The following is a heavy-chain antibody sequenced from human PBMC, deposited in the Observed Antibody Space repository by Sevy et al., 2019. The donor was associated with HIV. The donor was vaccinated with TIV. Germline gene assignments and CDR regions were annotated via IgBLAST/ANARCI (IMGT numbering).Heavy chain of an antibody. CDR1: GFTFSSYS. CDR2: ISSSSSTI. V-gene: IGHV3-48*01. Sequence: GGSLRLSCAASGFTFSSYSMNWVRQAPGKGLEWVSYISSSSSTIYYADSVEGGFTISRDNAKNSIYLQMNSLRAEETAVYYCAGVPVYDSGGYRLYYYGTDVWGQGTTVTVSS. J-gene: IGHJ6*02. CDR3: AGVPVYDSGGYRLYYYGTDV. D-gene: IGHD3-22*01.